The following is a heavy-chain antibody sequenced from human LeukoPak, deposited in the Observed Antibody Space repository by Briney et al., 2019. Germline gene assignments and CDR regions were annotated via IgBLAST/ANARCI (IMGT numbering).Heavy chain of an antibody. D-gene: IGHD3-22*01. Sequence: GGSLRLACAAPGFPFSSYAMSSVRQAPGKGLEWVSAIRGSGGSTYYADSVKGRFTTRRDNSKNTLYLQNNSLGAEDTAVYCRAKASEYYYDSSGYYPHNWFDPWGQGTRDSVSS. CDR2: IRGSGGST. CDR1: GFPFSSYA. V-gene: IGHV3-23*01. CDR3: AKASEYYYDSSGYYPHNWFDP. J-gene: IGHJ5*02.